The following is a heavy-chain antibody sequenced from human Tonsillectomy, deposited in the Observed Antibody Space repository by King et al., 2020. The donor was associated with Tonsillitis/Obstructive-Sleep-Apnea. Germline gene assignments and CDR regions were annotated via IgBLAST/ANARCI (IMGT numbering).Heavy chain of an antibody. CDR3: AKVIDPSSGGAGDGSTYHDMDI. D-gene: IGHD3-10*01. Sequence: VQLVESGGGLVQPGGSLRLSCAASGFTFSNYAMSWVRQAPGKGLEWVSTISGSGGSTYYADSVKGRFTISRDTSKNTLYLPMYSLRAEDTAVYYCAKVIDPSSGGAGDGSTYHDMDIWGQGTTVTVSS. CDR1: GFTFSNYA. J-gene: IGHJ6*02. V-gene: IGHV3-23*04. CDR2: ISGSGGST.